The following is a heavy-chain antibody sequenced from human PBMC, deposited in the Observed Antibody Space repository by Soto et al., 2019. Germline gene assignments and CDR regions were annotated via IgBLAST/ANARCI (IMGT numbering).Heavy chain of an antibody. CDR3: AKDSHYGSGSYYKGYYFDY. J-gene: IGHJ4*02. D-gene: IGHD3-10*01. Sequence: GGSLRLSCAASGFTFSSYGMYWVRQAPGKGLEWVAVISYDGSNKYYADSVKGRFTISRDNSKNTLYLQMNSLRAEDTAVYYCAKDSHYGSGSYYKGYYFDYWGQGTLVTVSS. V-gene: IGHV3-30*18. CDR1: GFTFSSYG. CDR2: ISYDGSNK.